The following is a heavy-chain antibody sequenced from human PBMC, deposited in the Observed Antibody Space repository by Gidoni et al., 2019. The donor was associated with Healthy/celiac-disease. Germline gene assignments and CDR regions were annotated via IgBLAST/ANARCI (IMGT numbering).Heavy chain of an antibody. CDR2: ISYDGSNK. CDR3: AKGDPTWLSLDFYYYYYGMDV. V-gene: IGHV3-30*18. D-gene: IGHD3-22*01. Sequence: GFTFSSYGMHWVRQAPGKGLEWVAVISYDGSNKYYADSVKGRFTISRDNSKNTLYLQMNSLRAEDTAVYYCAKGDPTWLSLDFYYYYYGMDVWGQGTTVTVSS. CDR1: GFTFSSYG. J-gene: IGHJ6*02.